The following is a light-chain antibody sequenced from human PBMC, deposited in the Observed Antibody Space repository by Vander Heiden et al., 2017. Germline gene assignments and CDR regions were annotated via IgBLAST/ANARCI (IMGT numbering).Light chain of an antibody. CDR2: EVS. J-gene: IGLJ3*02. CDR3: TSSAPSNNLV. Sequence: QSARTQPPAAAGSPGQSVTISCTGTSSDVRGYNYVSWHQQTPGKAPILMFSEVSNRSSAVPDRFSGSKSGNTATPTVPVLPAEDEAYYYCTSSAPSNNLVFGGGTKHTVL. CDR1: SSDVRGYNY. V-gene: IGLV2-8*01.